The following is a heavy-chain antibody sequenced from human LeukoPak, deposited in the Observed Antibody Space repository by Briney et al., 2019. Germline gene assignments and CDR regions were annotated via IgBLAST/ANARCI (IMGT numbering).Heavy chain of an antibody. CDR3: ARDRTTVTTYYFDC. CDR1: GYTFTSYG. CDR2: ISAYNGNT. J-gene: IGHJ4*02. D-gene: IGHD4-17*01. V-gene: IGHV1-18*01. Sequence: ASVKVSCKASGYTFTSYGISWVRQAPGQGLEWMGWISAYNGNTNYAQKLQGRVTMTTDTSTSTAYMELRSLRSDDTAVYYCARDRTTVTTYYFDCWGQGTLVTVSS.